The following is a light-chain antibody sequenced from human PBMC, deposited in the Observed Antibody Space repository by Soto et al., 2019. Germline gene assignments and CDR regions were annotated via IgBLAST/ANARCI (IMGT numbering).Light chain of an antibody. CDR3: QQRNVWPPVT. V-gene: IGKV3D-20*02. CDR2: GAF. J-gene: IGKJ5*01. Sequence: EIVLTQSPGTLSLSPGERATLSCRASQSVNSNYLAWYRQKRGQAPRLLIYGAFSRATGIPDRFSGSGSGTDFTLTISRLEPEDSAVYYCQQRNVWPPVTFGQGTRLEIK. CDR1: QSVNSNY.